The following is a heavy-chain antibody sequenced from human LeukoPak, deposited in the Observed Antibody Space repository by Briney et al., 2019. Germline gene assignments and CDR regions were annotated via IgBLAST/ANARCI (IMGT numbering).Heavy chain of an antibody. Sequence: QPRGSPRLSCAASGLTLSSNYMSWVRQAPGKELEWVSVIYSGGSTYYADSVKGRFTISRDNSKNTLYLQVNSLRAEDTAVYYCARDLFGYSSSSLGYWGQGTLVTVSS. CDR1: GLTLSSNY. CDR3: ARDLFGYSSSSLGY. D-gene: IGHD6-6*01. V-gene: IGHV3-66*01. J-gene: IGHJ4*02. CDR2: IYSGGST.